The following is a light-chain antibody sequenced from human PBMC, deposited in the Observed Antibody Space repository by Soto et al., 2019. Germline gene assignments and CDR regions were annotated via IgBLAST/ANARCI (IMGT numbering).Light chain of an antibody. J-gene: IGKJ1*01. CDR3: QQYAGSPRT. Sequence: IQSTQSPSSLAASAGDSATITCQASQGISNYLAWYQQKPGKVPKFLIYTASTLQSGVPSRFTGSGSGTDFTLTINRVEPEDLAVYFGQQYAGSPRTFGQGTKVDI. V-gene: IGKV1-27*01. CDR2: TAS. CDR1: QGISNY.